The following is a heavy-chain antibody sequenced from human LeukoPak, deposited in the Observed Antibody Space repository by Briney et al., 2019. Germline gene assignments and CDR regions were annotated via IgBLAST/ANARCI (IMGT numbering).Heavy chain of an antibody. CDR3: ARAKQQLVRCDY. CDR1: GGSFSGYY. Sequence: PSETLSLTCAVYGGSFSGYYWSWIRQPPGKGLEWIGEINHSGSTNYNPSLKSRVTISVDTSKNQFSLKLSSVTAADTAVYYCARAKQQLVRCDYWGQGTLVTVSS. J-gene: IGHJ4*02. CDR2: INHSGST. V-gene: IGHV4-34*01. D-gene: IGHD6-13*01.